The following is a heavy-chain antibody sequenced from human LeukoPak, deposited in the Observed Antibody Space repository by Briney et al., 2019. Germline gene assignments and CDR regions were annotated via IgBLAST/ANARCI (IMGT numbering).Heavy chain of an antibody. Sequence: PGGSLRLSCAASGFTFSSYWMHWVRQAPGKGLVWVSRINSDGSSTSYADSVKGRFTISRDNAKNTLYLQMNSLRAEDTAVYYCARVGYYDFWSGYSFYDYYGMDVWGQGTTVTVSS. CDR1: GFTFSSYW. V-gene: IGHV3-74*01. D-gene: IGHD3-3*01. CDR2: INSDGSST. CDR3: ARVGYYDFWSGYSFYDYYGMDV. J-gene: IGHJ6*02.